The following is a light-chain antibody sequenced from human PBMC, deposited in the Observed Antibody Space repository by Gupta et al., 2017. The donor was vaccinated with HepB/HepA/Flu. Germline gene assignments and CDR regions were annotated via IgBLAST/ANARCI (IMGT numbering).Light chain of an antibody. CDR1: RSLLSGNGYNY. V-gene: IGKV2-28*01. Sequence: DIVMTQSPFSLPVTRGQPASISCRSSRSLLSGNGYNYLDWYLQKPGQSPQLLIYLGSNRASGVPDRFSGSGSGTDFTLKISRMEAEDVGLYYCMQAMQTPLTFGQGTRLEIK. J-gene: IGKJ5*01. CDR3: MQAMQTPLT. CDR2: LGS.